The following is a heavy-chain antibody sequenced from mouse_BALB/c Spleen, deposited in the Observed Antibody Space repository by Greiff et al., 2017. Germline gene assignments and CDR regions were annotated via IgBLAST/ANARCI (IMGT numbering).Heavy chain of an antibody. CDR3: ASDYDYDGGGYAMDY. CDR1: GYSFTSYY. V-gene: IGHV1-66*01. D-gene: IGHD2-4*01. J-gene: IGHJ4*01. Sequence: QVQLQQSGPELVKPGASVKISCKASGYSFTSYYIHWVKQRPGQGLEWIGWIFPGSGNTKYNEKFKGKATLTADTSSSTAYMQLSSLTSEDSAVYFCASDYDYDGGGYAMDYWGQGTSVTVSS. CDR2: IFPGSGNT.